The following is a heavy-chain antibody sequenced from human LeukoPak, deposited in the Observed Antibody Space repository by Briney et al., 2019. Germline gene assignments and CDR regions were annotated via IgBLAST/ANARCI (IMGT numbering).Heavy chain of an antibody. CDR2: ISGSDGST. J-gene: IGHJ4*02. V-gene: IGHV3-23*01. CDR3: AKDTVFAALGATTGAFDY. D-gene: IGHD1-26*01. Sequence: GGSLRLSCAASGFTFSSYAMSWVRQAPGKGLEWVSAISGSDGSTYYADSVKGRFTISRDNSKNTLYLQMNSLRAEDTAVYYCAKDTVFAALGATTGAFDYWGQGTLVTVSS. CDR1: GFTFSSYA.